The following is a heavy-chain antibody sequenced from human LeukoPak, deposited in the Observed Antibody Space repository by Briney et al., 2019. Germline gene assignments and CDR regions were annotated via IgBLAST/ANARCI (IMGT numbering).Heavy chain of an antibody. CDR1: GITLSNFA. CDR3: SPYGSSGSRGCGWFDP. V-gene: IGHV3-23*01. Sequence: GGSLRLSCAASGITLSNFAVSWVRQAPGKGLEWVSAIGYSGVDTYYADSVKGRFTISRDNSKNTLSLQMNSLRAEDAAVYYCSPYGSSGSRGCGWFDPWGQGTLVTVSS. D-gene: IGHD3-10*01. CDR2: IGYSGVDT. J-gene: IGHJ5*02.